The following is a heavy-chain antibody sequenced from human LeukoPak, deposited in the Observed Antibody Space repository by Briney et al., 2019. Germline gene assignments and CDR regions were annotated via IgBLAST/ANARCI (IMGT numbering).Heavy chain of an antibody. J-gene: IGHJ4*02. V-gene: IGHV4-59*01. CDR3: ARDLYDHDSSGYYEF. CDR2: IYESGST. D-gene: IGHD3-22*01. Sequence: SETLSLTCTVSGGSISGYYWSWIRQPPGKALEWIGYIYESGSTDYNPSLKSRVTISRDTSKNQVSLELTSVTTADTAVYYCARDLYDHDSSGYYEFWGQGTLVTVSS. CDR1: GGSISGYY.